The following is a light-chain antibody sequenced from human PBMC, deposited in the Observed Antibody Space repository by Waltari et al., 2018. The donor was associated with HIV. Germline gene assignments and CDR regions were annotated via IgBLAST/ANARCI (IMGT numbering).Light chain of an antibody. CDR3: GAWDSSLNDDGV. J-gene: IGLJ2*01. CDR1: SSNIGKNS. Sequence: QAVLTQPSSVSAAPGQNVIISCPGCSSNIGKNSLSWYQQLPGTAPKLLIYDNNRRPSGSPRRFPGSKSGTSATLVSIGLQTGDEADYYCGAWDSSLNDDGVFGGGTKLTVL. V-gene: IGLV1-51*01. CDR2: DNN.